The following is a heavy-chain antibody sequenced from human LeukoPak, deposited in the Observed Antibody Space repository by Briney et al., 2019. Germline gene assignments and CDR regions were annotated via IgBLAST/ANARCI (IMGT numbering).Heavy chain of an antibody. CDR3: ARDGGHTLDWNDPTDY. CDR2: IYSGGST. V-gene: IGHV3-66*01. CDR1: GFTVSSNY. D-gene: IGHD1-1*01. Sequence: PGGSLRLSCAASGFTVSSNYMSWVRQAPGKGLEWVSVIYSGGSTYYADSVKGRFTISRDNSKNTLYLQMNSLRAEDTAVYYCARDGGHTLDWNDPTDYWGQGSLVTVSS. J-gene: IGHJ4*02.